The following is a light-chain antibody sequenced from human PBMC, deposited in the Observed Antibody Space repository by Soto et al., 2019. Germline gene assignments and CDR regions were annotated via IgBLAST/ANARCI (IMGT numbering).Light chain of an antibody. V-gene: IGKV3-11*01. CDR2: DAS. Sequence: EIVLTQSPATQSLSPGERATLSCRDSQSVSSYLAWYQQKPGQAPRLLIYDASNRATGIPARFSGSGSGTDFTLTISSLEPEDFAVYYCQQRSNWRLTFGGGTKVEIK. J-gene: IGKJ4*01. CDR1: QSVSSY. CDR3: QQRSNWRLT.